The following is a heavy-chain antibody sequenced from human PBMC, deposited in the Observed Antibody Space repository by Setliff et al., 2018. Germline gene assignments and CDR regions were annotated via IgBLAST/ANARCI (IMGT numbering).Heavy chain of an antibody. CDR1: GYTFRNYA. V-gene: IGHV1-18*01. J-gene: IGHJ4*02. Sequence: ASVKVSCKASGYTFRNYAFAWVRQAPGQGLEWVGWISVYNGDTNYAQKLQGRVTMTADTSTSTVYMELSSLRSEDTAVYYCARALDYLDYWGQGTLVTVSS. CDR2: ISVYNGDT. CDR3: ARALDYLDY.